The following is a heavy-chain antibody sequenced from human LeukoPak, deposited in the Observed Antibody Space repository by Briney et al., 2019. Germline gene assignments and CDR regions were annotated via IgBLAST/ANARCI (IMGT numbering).Heavy chain of an antibody. CDR1: GYTFTSYY. D-gene: IGHD1-1*01. Sequence: ASVKVSCRASGYTFTSYYMLWVRPAPGQGLEWMGIINPSGGSTSYAQKFQGRVTMTRDTSTSTVYMELSSLRSEDTAVYYCAKLDDRYFHYWGQGTLVTVSS. V-gene: IGHV1-46*01. J-gene: IGHJ4*02. CDR3: AKLDDRYFHY. CDR2: INPSGGST.